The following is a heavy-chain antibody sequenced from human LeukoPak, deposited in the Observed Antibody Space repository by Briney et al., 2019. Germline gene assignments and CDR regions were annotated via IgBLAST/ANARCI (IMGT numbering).Heavy chain of an antibody. CDR1: GYSFTSYW. CDR3: ARRITIFGVGNWFDP. Sequence: NAGESLKISCKGSGYSFTSYWIGWVRQMPGKGLEWMGIIYPGDSDTRYSPSFQGQVTISADKSISTAYLQWSSLKASDTAMYYCARRITIFGVGNWFDPWGQGTLVTVSS. V-gene: IGHV5-51*01. CDR2: IYPGDSDT. J-gene: IGHJ5*02. D-gene: IGHD3-3*01.